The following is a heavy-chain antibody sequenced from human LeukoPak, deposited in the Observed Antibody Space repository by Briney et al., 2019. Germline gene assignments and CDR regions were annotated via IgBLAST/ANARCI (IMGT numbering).Heavy chain of an antibody. D-gene: IGHD2-2*01. CDR1: GFTFSSNG. J-gene: IGHJ4*02. Sequence: GGSLRLSCAASGFTFSSNGMSWVRQAPGRGLEWVSVISGSAGSPDYTDSVKGRFTISRDNSKNTLYLQMNSLRAEDTAVYYCAKGGKTIMCPTSCYDYWGQGTLVTVSS. CDR3: AKGGKTIMCPTSCYDY. CDR2: ISGSAGSP. V-gene: IGHV3-23*01.